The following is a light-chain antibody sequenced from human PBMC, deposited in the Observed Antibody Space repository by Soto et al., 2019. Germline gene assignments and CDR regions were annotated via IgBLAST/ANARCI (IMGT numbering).Light chain of an antibody. V-gene: IGLV2-23*03. CDR3: CSYAGSSTFGVV. CDR2: EGS. Sequence: QSVLTQPASVSGSPGQSITISCTGTSSDVGSYNLVSWYQQHPGKAPKLMIYEGSKRPSGVSNRFSGSKSGNTASLTISGLQAEXXAXYYCCSYAGSSTFGVVFGGGTKLTVL. J-gene: IGLJ2*01. CDR1: SSDVGSYNL.